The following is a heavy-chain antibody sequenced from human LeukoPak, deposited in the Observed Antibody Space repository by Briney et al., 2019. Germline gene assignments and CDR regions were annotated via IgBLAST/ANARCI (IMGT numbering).Heavy chain of an antibody. D-gene: IGHD6-13*01. Sequence: PSETLYLTFTVPCGSLSKYHYGWIRQPPRKGLELIGYIYYSGSTNYNPSLKSRVTISVHTSKNQVSLELSSVTAAGTAVYYCAREVGAAAVHYYMDVWGKGTTVTVSS. CDR3: AREVGAAAVHYYMDV. V-gene: IGHV4-59*01. CDR1: CGSLSKYH. CDR2: IYYSGST. J-gene: IGHJ6*03.